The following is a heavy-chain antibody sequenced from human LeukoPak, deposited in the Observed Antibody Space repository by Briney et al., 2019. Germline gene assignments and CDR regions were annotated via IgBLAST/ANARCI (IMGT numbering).Heavy chain of an antibody. J-gene: IGHJ4*02. CDR3: ARAPITMIVYYFDY. CDR2: IYYSGTT. Sequence: SETLSLTCTVSGGSISTYYWNWIRQPPGKGLEWIGYIYYSGTTNYNPSLKSRVSMSVDTSKNQFSLKLSSVTAADTAVYYCARAPITMIVYYFDYWGQGTLVTVSS. D-gene: IGHD3-22*01. CDR1: GGSISTYY. V-gene: IGHV4-59*01.